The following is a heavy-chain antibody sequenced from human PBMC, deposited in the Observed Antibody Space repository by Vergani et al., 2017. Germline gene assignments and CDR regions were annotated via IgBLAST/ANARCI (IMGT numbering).Heavy chain of an antibody. D-gene: IGHD2-2*01. Sequence: VQLQQWGAGLLKPSETLSLTCAVHGGSFSGYYWSWIRQPPGKGLEWIGEINHSGSTNYNPSLKSRVTISLDTSKTQFSLKLSSVTAADTAVYYCARSRYCSSTSCYYGWFDPWGQGTLVTVSS. V-gene: IGHV4-34*01. CDR1: GGSFSGYY. CDR2: INHSGST. J-gene: IGHJ5*02. CDR3: ARSRYCSSTSCYYGWFDP.